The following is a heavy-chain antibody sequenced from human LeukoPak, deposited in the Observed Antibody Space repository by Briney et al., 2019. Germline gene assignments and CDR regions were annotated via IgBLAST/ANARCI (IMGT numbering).Heavy chain of an antibody. CDR2: INPNSGGT. D-gene: IGHD3-10*01. J-gene: IGHJ4*02. Sequence: ASVKVSCKASGYTFTGYYMHWVRQAPGQGLEWMGWINPNSGGTNYAQKFQGRVTMTRDTSISTAYMELSSLRSEDTAVYYCARGKWTMVRGVIITPFGYWGQGTLVTVSS. CDR3: ARGKWTMVRGVIITPFGY. V-gene: IGHV1-2*02. CDR1: GYTFTGYY.